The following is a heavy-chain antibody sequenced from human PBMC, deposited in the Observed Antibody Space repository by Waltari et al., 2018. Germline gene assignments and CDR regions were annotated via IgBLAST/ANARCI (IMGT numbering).Heavy chain of an antibody. J-gene: IGHJ4*02. Sequence: EVQLVESGGGLVQPGGSLRLSCAASGFTFSSYEMNWVRQAPGKGLEWVSYISSSGSTIYYADSVKGRFTISRDNAKNSLYLQMNSLRAEDTAVYYCARDLLPVRGVIGYWGQGTLVTVSS. CDR3: ARDLLPVRGVIGY. CDR2: ISSSGSTI. CDR1: GFTFSSYE. V-gene: IGHV3-48*03. D-gene: IGHD3-10*01.